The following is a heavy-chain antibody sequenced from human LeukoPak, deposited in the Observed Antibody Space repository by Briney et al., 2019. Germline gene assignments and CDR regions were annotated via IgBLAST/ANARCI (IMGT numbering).Heavy chain of an antibody. Sequence: GGSLRLSCAASGFTFSSYVMHWVLQPPGKGLEWVAVISYDGSNKYYADSVKGRFTISRDNSKNTLYLQMKSLRAEDTAVYYCAREYYDILTGPTGVWGQGTTVTVSS. CDR1: GFTFSSYV. CDR3: AREYYDILTGPTGV. V-gene: IGHV3-30-3*01. D-gene: IGHD3-9*01. CDR2: ISYDGSNK. J-gene: IGHJ6*02.